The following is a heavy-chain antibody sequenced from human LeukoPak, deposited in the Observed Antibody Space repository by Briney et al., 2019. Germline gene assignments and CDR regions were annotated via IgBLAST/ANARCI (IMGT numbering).Heavy chain of an antibody. Sequence: GGSLRLSCAASGFTFSSYAMSWVRQAPGKGLEWVSAISGSGGSTYYADSVKGRFTISRDNAKNSLYLQMSSLRAEDTALYYCARRESTYQNYYYFYYMDVWGKGTTVTVSS. CDR1: GFTFSSYA. J-gene: IGHJ6*03. V-gene: IGHV3-23*01. CDR2: ISGSGGST. CDR3: ARRESTYQNYYYFYYMDV.